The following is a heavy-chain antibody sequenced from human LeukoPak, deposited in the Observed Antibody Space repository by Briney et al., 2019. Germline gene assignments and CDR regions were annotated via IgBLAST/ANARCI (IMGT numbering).Heavy chain of an antibody. J-gene: IGHJ4*02. Sequence: GGSLRLSCAASGSTFSSYSMNWVRQAPGKGLEWVSFISSSSSTIKHADSVKGRFTISRDNAKNSVHLQMNSLRDEDTAVYYCARDGYRRIDSWGQGTLVTVSS. CDR2: ISSSSSTI. CDR1: GSTFSSYS. V-gene: IGHV3-48*02. CDR3: ARDGYRRIDS. D-gene: IGHD5-24*01.